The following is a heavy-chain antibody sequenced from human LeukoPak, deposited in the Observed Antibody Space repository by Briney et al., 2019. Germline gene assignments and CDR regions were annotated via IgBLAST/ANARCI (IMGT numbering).Heavy chain of an antibody. CDR3: AKGRGWEASYYYYYMDV. D-gene: IGHD1-26*01. CDR1: GFTFSTYG. Sequence: PGGSLRLSCAASGFTFSTYGMHWVRQAPGKGLEWVAFIRYDGSNKYYIDSVKGRFTISRDNSKNTLYLQMNSLRAEDTAVYYCAKGRGWEASYYYYYMDVWGKGTTVTISS. CDR2: IRYDGSNK. V-gene: IGHV3-30*02. J-gene: IGHJ6*03.